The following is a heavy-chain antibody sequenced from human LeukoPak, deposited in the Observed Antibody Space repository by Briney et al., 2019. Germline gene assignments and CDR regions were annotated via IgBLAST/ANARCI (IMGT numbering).Heavy chain of an antibody. V-gene: IGHV1-2*02. J-gene: IGHJ6*03. CDR2: INPKSGGT. D-gene: IGHD3-3*01. CDR1: GYTFTDYY. CDR3: ARASNQYDFWSDSYTGSHYFYYMDV. Sequence: ASVKVSCKASGYTFTDYYIHWVRQAPGQGLEWMGWINPKSGGTNYAQNFQGRVTMTRVTSISTAYMELSRLRSDDTAVYYCARASNQYDFWSDSYTGSHYFYYMDVWGKGTTVTVSS.